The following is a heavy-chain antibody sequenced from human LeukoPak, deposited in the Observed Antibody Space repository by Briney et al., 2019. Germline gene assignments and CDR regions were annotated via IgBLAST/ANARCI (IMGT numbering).Heavy chain of an antibody. CDR3: ARSEQLWLLDY. CDR1: GYSFTTYW. Sequence: GESLKISCQGSGYSFTTYWIGWVRQMPGKGLEWMGIIYPGDSDTRYSPSFQGQVTISADKSISTAYLQWSSLKASDTAMYYCARSEQLWLLDYWGQGTLVTVSS. CDR2: IYPGDSDT. V-gene: IGHV5-51*01. D-gene: IGHD3-22*01. J-gene: IGHJ4*02.